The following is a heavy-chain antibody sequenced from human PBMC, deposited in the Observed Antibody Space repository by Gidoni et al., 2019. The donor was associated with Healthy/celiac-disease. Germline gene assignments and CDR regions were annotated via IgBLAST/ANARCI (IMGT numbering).Heavy chain of an antibody. Sequence: QVTLKESGPVLVKLTETLTLTCTVSGLSLSNARMGVSWIGGPPWKALEWLAHIFSKDENSYSTSRKIRLTISTDTSKSKVVLTMTNMDHVDTATYFCARIRRDDYGDYFDYWGQGTLVTVSS. J-gene: IGHJ4*02. D-gene: IGHD4-17*01. CDR1: GLSLSNARMG. CDR2: IFSKDEN. V-gene: IGHV2-26*01. CDR3: ARIRRDDYGDYFDY.